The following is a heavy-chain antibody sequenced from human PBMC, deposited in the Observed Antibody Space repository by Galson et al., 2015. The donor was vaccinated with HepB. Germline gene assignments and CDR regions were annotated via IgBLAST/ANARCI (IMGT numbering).Heavy chain of an antibody. V-gene: IGHV1-46*01. Sequence: SVKVSCKASGYTLTTYFIHWVRQAPGQGLEWLGIINPRGGSATYAQKFQGRVTLTRDTSTSTVYMELSSLRSEDTAVYYCARETTLTTSGGFDYWGQGTLVTVSS. CDR3: ARETTLTTSGGFDY. J-gene: IGHJ4*02. CDR1: GYTLTTYF. CDR2: INPRGGSA. D-gene: IGHD4-17*01.